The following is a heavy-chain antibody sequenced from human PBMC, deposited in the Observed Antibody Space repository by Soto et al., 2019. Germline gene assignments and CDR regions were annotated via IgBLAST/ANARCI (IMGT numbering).Heavy chain of an antibody. CDR2: IIPILGIA. D-gene: IGHD3-10*01. V-gene: IGHV1-69*04. CDR3: ARDFEDGADYYYYGMDV. J-gene: IGHJ6*02. CDR1: GGTFSSYT. Sequence: SVKVSCKASGGTFSSYTISWVRQAPGQGLEWMGRIIPILGIANYAQKFQGRVTITADKSTSTAYMELSSLRSEDTAVYYCARDFEDGADYYYYGMDVWGQGTTVTVSS.